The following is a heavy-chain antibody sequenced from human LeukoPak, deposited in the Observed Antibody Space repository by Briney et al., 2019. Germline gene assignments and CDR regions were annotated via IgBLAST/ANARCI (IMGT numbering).Heavy chain of an antibody. V-gene: IGHV3-23*01. CDR2: ISRSGDDT. Sequence: GGSLRLSCAASGFTFTSYPMGWVRQAPGKGLEWVSSISRSGDDTYYADSVRGRFTISRDNSKNTLYLQMNSLRAKDTAIYYCAKDQLLGWGQGTQVTVSS. D-gene: IGHD3-10*01. CDR1: GFTFTSYP. J-gene: IGHJ4*02. CDR3: AKDQLLG.